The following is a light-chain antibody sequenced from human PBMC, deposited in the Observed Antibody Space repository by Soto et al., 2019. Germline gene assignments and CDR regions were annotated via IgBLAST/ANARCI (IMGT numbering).Light chain of an antibody. J-gene: IGKJ1*01. CDR3: QQYNSYWT. V-gene: IGKV1-5*01. CDR1: QNVGIS. CDR2: EAS. Sequence: DIQMTQSPSTLSASVGERVTVTCRASQNVGISLAWYQQKPGKAPKLLISEASNLESGFPSRFSGSGSGTEFNLTIRTLRPDDFATYYSQQYNSYWTFGQGTK.